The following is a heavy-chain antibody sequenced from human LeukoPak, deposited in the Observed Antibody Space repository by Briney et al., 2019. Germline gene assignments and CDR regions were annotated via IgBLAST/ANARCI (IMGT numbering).Heavy chain of an antibody. CDR2: INHSGST. CDR3: ARGGYFDY. Sequence: SETLSLTCAVYGGSFSGYYWSWIRQPPGRGLEWIGEINHSGSTNYNPSLKSRVTISVDTSKNQFSLKLSSVTAADTAVYYCARGGYFDYWGQGTLVTVSS. V-gene: IGHV4-34*01. J-gene: IGHJ4*02. CDR1: GGSFSGYY.